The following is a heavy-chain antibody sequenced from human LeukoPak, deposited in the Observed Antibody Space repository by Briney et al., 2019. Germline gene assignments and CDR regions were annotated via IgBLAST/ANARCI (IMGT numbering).Heavy chain of an antibody. V-gene: IGHV3-21*01. CDR1: GFTFSTFA. CDR3: ARSLVVGATYPYH. J-gene: IGHJ5*02. D-gene: IGHD1-26*01. Sequence: GGSLRLSCAASGFTFSTFAMIWVRQPPGKGLEWVSSIFPSGGEIHYADSVKGRFTISRDNAKNSLYLQLNSLRAEDTAVYYCARSLVVGATYPYHWGQGTLVTVSS. CDR2: IFPSGGEI.